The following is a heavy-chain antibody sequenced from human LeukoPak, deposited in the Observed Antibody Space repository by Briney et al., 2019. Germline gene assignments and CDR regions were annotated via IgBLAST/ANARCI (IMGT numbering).Heavy chain of an antibody. Sequence: VASVKVSCKASGGTFSSYTISWVRQAPGQGLEWMGRIIPILGIANYAQKFQGRVTITADKSTSTAYMELSSLRSEDTAVYYCARNAPGYCSGRSCYSGYYFDYWGQGTLVTVSS. CDR1: GGTFSSYT. D-gene: IGHD2-15*01. V-gene: IGHV1-69*02. J-gene: IGHJ4*02. CDR3: ARNAPGYCSGRSCYSGYYFDY. CDR2: IIPILGIA.